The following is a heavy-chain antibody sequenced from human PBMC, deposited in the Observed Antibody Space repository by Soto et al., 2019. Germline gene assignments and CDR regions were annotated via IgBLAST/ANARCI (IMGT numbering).Heavy chain of an antibody. Sequence: QVQLVESGGGLVKPGGSLRLSCAASGFTFSDYYMSWLRRAAGKGLEWVSYIGTSDDTKYYAASVKGRFTISRDNAKSSLYLQMSSLRAEDTAVYYGARGWGRFDPWGQGTLVTVSS. CDR1: GFTFSDYY. CDR3: ARGWGRFDP. D-gene: IGHD3-16*01. V-gene: IGHV3-11*01. J-gene: IGHJ5*02. CDR2: IGTSDDTK.